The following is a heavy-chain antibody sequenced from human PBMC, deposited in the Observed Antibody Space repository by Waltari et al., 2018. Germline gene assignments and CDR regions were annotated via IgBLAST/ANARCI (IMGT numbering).Heavy chain of an antibody. Sequence: QLQLQESGPRLVKPSETLSLTCTVSGVSITSNRHYWAWLRQSPGQGLEWIGTVSYSGATYISPSLKSRVSVSRDTSKNQLSLILGSVTAADMAVYYCATYIGASVGTAAFDVWGQGTMVTVSS. J-gene: IGHJ3*01. CDR1: GVSITSNRHY. D-gene: IGHD5-12*01. CDR2: VSYSGAT. V-gene: IGHV4-39*01. CDR3: ATYIGASVGTAAFDV.